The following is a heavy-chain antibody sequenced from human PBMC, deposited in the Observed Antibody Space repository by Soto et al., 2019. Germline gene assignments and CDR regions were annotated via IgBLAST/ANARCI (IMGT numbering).Heavy chain of an antibody. Sequence: PSETLSLTCTVSGGSISSGDYYWSWIRQPPGKGLEWIGYIYYSGSTYYNPSLKSRVTISVDTSKNQFSLKLRSVTAADTAVYYCAREGYYYGSGSYPPFDPWGQGTLVTVSS. CDR2: IYYSGST. CDR3: AREGYYYGSGSYPPFDP. D-gene: IGHD3-10*01. V-gene: IGHV4-30-4*01. CDR1: GGSISSGDYY. J-gene: IGHJ5*02.